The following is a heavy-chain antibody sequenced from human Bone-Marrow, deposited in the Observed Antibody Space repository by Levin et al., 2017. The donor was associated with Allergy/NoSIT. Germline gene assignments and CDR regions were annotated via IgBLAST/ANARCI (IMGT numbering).Heavy chain of an antibody. J-gene: IGHJ3*02. V-gene: IGHV4-4*02. CDR2: IYHSGST. D-gene: IGHD3-22*01. Sequence: SETLSLTCAVSGKSINSNNWWSWVRQAPGKGLEWIGEIYHSGSTTYNPSLKSRVTMSVDTSQNQFSLKLSSVTAADTAVEYCASQHYYDRSGAFDIWGQGTMVTVSS. CDR3: ASQHYYDRSGAFDI. CDR1: GKSINSNNW.